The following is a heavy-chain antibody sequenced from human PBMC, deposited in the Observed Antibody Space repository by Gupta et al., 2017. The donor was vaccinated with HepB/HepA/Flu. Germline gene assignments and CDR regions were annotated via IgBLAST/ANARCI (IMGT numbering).Heavy chain of an antibody. D-gene: IGHD3/OR15-3a*01. Sequence: QVQLQESGPGLVKPSETLSLPCPVSGHSSRYSYLTWIRQAPGKGLECIGYISYNGRKSYDSPLVSRVTISRDTSKSQFSLRLSSVTEEDTAVYFCARGSNEQYVDWADCHFDSWGQG. CDR3: ARGSNEQYVDWADCHFDS. J-gene: IGHJ4*02. V-gene: IGHV4-59*01. CDR1: GHSSRYSY. CDR2: ISYNGRK.